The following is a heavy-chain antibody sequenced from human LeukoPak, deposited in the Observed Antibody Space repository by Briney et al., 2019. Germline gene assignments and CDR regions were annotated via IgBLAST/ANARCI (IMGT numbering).Heavy chain of an antibody. CDR1: GGSISSYY. V-gene: IGHV4-59*01. D-gene: IGHD2-21*01. J-gene: IGHJ4*02. CDR3: ARGAYCGGDCFYYFDY. CDR2: IYYSGST. Sequence: SETLSLTCTVSGGSISSYYWSWIRQPPGKGLEWIGYIYYSGSTNYNPSLKSRVTISVDTSKNQFSLKLSSVTAADTAVYYCARGAYCGGDCFYYFDYWGQGTLVTVSS.